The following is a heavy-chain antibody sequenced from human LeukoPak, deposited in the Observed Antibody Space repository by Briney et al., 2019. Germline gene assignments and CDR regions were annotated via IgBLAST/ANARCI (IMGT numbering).Heavy chain of an antibody. V-gene: IGHV4-38-2*01. CDR1: GYSISSGYY. D-gene: IGHD1-7*01. J-gene: IGHJ4*02. CDR2: IYHSGNA. CDR3: ARTIAKYNCNYASYASFDY. Sequence: PSETLSLTCAVSGYSISSGYYWGWIRQPPGKGLEWIGIIYHSGNAYYNPSLKSRVTISVDTSDNQFSLTLSSVTAADTAMYYCARTIAKYNCNYASYASFDYWGQGTLVTVSS.